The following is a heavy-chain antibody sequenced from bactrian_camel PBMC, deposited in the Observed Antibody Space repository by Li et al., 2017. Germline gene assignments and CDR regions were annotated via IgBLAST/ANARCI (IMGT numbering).Heavy chain of an antibody. Sequence: HVQLVESGGGSVQAGGSLKLSCVARGYTSSSKCMTWVRQAPGKGLEWVSWINLSGPGYYVDSVKGRFTISRDNAKNTVYLQMNTLKAEDTAMYYCVRDGEYSGLSAHHWGQGTQVTVS. D-gene: IGHD1*01. CDR2: INLSGPG. CDR3: VRDGEYSGLSAHH. V-gene: IGHV3S1*01. CDR1: GYTSSSKC. J-gene: IGHJ4*01.